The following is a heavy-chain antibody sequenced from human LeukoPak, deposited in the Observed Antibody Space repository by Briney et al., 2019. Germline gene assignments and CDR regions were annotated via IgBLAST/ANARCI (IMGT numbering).Heavy chain of an antibody. CDR2: IIPIFGTA. CDR3: ARSAAAGTLWFDY. D-gene: IGHD6-13*01. J-gene: IGHJ4*02. Sequence: LWASVKVSCKASGGTFSSYAISWVRQAPGQGLEWMGGIIPIFGTANYAQKLQGRVTMTTDTSTSTAYMELRSLRSDDTAVYYCARSAAAGTLWFDYWGQGTLVTVSS. CDR1: GGTFSSYA. V-gene: IGHV1-69*05.